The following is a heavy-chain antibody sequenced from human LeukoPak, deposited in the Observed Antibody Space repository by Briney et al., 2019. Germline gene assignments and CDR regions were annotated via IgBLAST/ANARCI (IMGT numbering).Heavy chain of an antibody. J-gene: IGHJ6*03. V-gene: IGHV1-8*01. Sequence: ASVKVSCKASGYTFTSYDINWVRQATGQGLEWMGWMNPNSGNTGYAQKFQGRVTMTRNTSISTAYMELSSLRSEDTAVDYCMVYVDYFADYYYYIDVWGKGTTVTVSS. CDR2: MNPNSGNT. CDR3: MVYVDYFADYYYYIDV. D-gene: IGHD4-17*01. CDR1: GYTFTSYD.